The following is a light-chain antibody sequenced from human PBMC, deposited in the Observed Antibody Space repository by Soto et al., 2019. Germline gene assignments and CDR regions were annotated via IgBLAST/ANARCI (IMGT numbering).Light chain of an antibody. CDR3: QQYNSYPLT. CDR2: NAS. J-gene: IGKJ4*01. Sequence: DIQMTQSPSTLSASVGDRVTITCRASQSISIWLAWYQQKPGKVPKLLIYNASSLESGVPSSFSGSGSGTAFTLTISSLQPDDFATYYCQQYNSYPLTFGGGTTVELK. CDR1: QSISIW. V-gene: IGKV1-5*03.